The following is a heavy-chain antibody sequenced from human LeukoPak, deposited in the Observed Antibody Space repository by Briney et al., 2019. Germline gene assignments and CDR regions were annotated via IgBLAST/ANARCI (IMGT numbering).Heavy chain of an antibody. D-gene: IGHD3-10*01. CDR3: AARYYYGSGDY. CDR2: IYTSGST. J-gene: IGHJ4*02. CDR1: GGSISSYY. Sequence: SETLSLTCTVSGGSISSYYWSWIRQPAGKGLEWIGRIYTSGSTNYNASLKSRVTISVDRSKNQFSLKLSSVTAADTAVYYCAARYYYGSGDYWGQGTLVTVSS. V-gene: IGHV4-4*07.